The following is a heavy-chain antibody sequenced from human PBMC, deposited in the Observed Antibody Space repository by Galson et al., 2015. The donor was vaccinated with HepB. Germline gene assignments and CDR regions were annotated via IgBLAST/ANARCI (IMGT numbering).Heavy chain of an antibody. CDR3: ARMYHDFWSGVNFYYIDV. CDR2: VDWADNT. CDR1: GFSLSVTGMC. J-gene: IGHJ6*03. V-gene: IGHV2-70*11. D-gene: IGHD3-3*01. Sequence: PALVKPTQTLTLTCSFSGFSLSVTGMCVTWVRQAPGKAPEWLARVDWADNTYYSTSLKTRLAISKDTSKNQVVLTMTNMDLVDTGTYYCARMYHDFWSGVNFYYIDVWGKRTTVTVS.